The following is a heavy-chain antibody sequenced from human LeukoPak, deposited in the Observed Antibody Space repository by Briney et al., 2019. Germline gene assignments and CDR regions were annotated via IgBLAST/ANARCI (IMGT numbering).Heavy chain of an antibody. J-gene: IGHJ4*02. CDR2: IIPIFGTA. CDR3: ARVGVNSSSWYFDY. Sequence: GASVKVSCKASGGTFSSYAISWVRQAPGQGLEWMGGIIPIFGTANYAQKFQGRVTITADKSTSTAYMELSSLRSDDTAVYYCARVGVNSSSWYFDYWGQGTLVTVSS. V-gene: IGHV1-69*06. D-gene: IGHD6-13*01. CDR1: GGTFSSYA.